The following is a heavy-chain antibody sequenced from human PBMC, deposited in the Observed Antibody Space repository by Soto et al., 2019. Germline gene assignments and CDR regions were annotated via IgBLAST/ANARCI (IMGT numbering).Heavy chain of an antibody. D-gene: IGHD2-21*01. J-gene: IGHJ6*01. CDR2: RNPKSGYT. CDR1: GYTFTSYD. V-gene: IGHV1-8*01. Sequence: QVQLVQSGAEVKKPGASVKVSCKASGYTFTSYDINWVRQATGEGLEWMGWRNPKSGYTGYAEKFQGRVTMSRNTPKSTAYMAVSSWRLEDTAAYGYAIAAGDLDGGGQGPKVTVSS. CDR3: AIAAGDLDG.